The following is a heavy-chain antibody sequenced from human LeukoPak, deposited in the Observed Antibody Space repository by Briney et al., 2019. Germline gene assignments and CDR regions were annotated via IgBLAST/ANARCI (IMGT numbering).Heavy chain of an antibody. CDR3: TRRAYTYDSYFFDH. V-gene: IGHV4-34*01. CDR1: DGSFNVYY. D-gene: IGHD5-18*01. CDR2: INHSGGT. J-gene: IGHJ4*02. Sequence: KTSETLSLTCAVYDGSFNVYYWTWIRQSPAKGLEWIGEINHSGGTMYNPSLTSRVTMSVDTSKSQFSLKLTSVTAADTAVYYCTRRAYTYDSYFFDHWGLGTLVTVSS.